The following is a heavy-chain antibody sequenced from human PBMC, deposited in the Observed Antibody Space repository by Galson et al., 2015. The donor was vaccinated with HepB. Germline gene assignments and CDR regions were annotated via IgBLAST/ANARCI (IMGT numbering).Heavy chain of an antibody. D-gene: IGHD6-13*01. Sequence: SVKVSCKASGYTFTSCGISWVRQAPGQGLEWMGWISAYNGDTNYAQKLQGRVTMTTDTSTSTAYMELRSLRSDDTAVYYCARVYSSSWYNWFDPWGQGTLVTVSS. J-gene: IGHJ5*02. V-gene: IGHV1-18*04. CDR3: ARVYSSSWYNWFDP. CDR2: ISAYNGDT. CDR1: GYTFTSCG.